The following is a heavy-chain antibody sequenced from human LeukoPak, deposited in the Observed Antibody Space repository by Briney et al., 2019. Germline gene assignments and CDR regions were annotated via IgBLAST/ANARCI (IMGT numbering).Heavy chain of an antibody. CDR2: ISGSGGST. J-gene: IGHJ4*02. CDR3: AKDLGRTYYYDSSGYAFDY. CDR1: GFTFSSYA. V-gene: IGHV3-23*01. D-gene: IGHD3-22*01. Sequence: GGSLRLSCAASGFTFSSYAMSWVRQAPGKGLEWVSAISGSGGSTYYADSVKGRFTISRDNSKNTLYLQMNSLRAEDTAVYYCAKDLGRTYYYDSSGYAFDYWGQGTLVTVSS.